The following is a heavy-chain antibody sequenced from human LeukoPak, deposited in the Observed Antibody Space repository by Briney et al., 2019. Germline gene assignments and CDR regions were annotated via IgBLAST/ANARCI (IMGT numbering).Heavy chain of an antibody. CDR2: IYSGGRT. CDR3: AGHCSGGSCYGGLFDY. J-gene: IGHJ4*02. V-gene: IGHV3-53*01. Sequence: PGGSLRLSCAASGFTVSSNYMSWVRQAPGKGLEWVSVIYSGGRTYYADSVKGRFTISRDNSKNTLYLQMNSLRAEDTAVYYCAGHCSGGSCYGGLFDYWGQGTLVTVSS. CDR1: GFTVSSNY. D-gene: IGHD2-15*01.